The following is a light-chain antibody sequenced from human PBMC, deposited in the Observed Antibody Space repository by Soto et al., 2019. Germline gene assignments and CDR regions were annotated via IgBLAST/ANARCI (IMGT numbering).Light chain of an antibody. CDR3: QQYNLRRT. Sequence: EIMMTQSPPTLSLSTGEGATLSCRASESVDSNLAWYQQKPGQAPRLLIYAASIRATGIPARFSGSGSGTEFTLTICSLQSEDFAVYYCQQYNLRRTFGQGAKVAIK. CDR2: AAS. J-gene: IGKJ1*01. V-gene: IGKV3D-15*01. CDR1: ESVDSN.